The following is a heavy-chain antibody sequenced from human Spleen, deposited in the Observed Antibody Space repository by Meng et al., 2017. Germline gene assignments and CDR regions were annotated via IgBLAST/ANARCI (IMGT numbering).Heavy chain of an antibody. CDR2: INHSGST. CDR1: GGSFSDYY. V-gene: IGHV4-34*01. J-gene: IGHJ4*02. CDR3: ARGPTTMAHDFDY. Sequence: QVQLQQWGAGLLKPSVTLSLTCVGSGGSFSDYYWSWIRQPPGKGLEWIGEINHSGSTNYNPSLESRATISVDTSQNNLSLKLSSVTAADSAVYYCARGPTTMAHDFDYWGQGTLVTVSS. D-gene: IGHD4-11*01.